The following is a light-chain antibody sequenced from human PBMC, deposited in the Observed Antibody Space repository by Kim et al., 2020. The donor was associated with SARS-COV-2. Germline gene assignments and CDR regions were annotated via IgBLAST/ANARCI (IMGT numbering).Light chain of an antibody. V-gene: IGKV3-20*01. CDR3: QLYGNSPPRT. CDR2: GTS. Sequence: ETVLTQSPGPLSLSPGERATLSCRASQSVTGYYLAWYQQKSGQAPRLLIYGTSNRATGIPDRFSGSGSGTDFTLTINTLEPEDFAVYYCQLYGNSPPRTFGQGTKLEI. J-gene: IGKJ2*01. CDR1: QSVTGYY.